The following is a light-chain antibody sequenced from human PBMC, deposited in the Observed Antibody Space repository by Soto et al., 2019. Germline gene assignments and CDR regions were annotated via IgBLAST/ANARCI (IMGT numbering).Light chain of an antibody. CDR3: QEYNNWHPIT. V-gene: IGKV3-15*01. J-gene: IGKJ4*01. Sequence: EIVMTQSPATLSVSPGERATLSCRASQSISSKLAWYQQKPGQAPRLLIYGASTRATGIPVRFSGSGSGTAFTLTITSLQSEDFAVYYCQEYNNWHPITFGGGTKVEIK. CDR1: QSISSK. CDR2: GAS.